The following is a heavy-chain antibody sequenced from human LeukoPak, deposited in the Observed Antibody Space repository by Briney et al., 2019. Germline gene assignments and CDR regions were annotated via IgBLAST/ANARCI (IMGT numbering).Heavy chain of an antibody. J-gene: IGHJ3*02. CDR1: GGSIRSSSYY. CDR2: IYYSGST. V-gene: IGHV4-39*01. D-gene: IGHD2/OR15-2a*01. CDR3: ASPNRALDAFDI. Sequence: SETLSLTCTVSGGSIRSSSYYWGWIRQPPGKGLEWIGSIYYSGSTYYNPSLKSRVTISVDTSKNQFSLKLSSVTAADTAVYYCASPNRALDAFDIWGQGTMVTVSS.